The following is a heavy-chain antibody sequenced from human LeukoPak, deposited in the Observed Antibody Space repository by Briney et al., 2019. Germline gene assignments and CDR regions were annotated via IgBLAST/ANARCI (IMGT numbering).Heavy chain of an antibody. Sequence: GGSLRLSCAASGFTFSNYWMSWVRQAPGEGLEWVSGISGSGDSTYYADSVKGRFTISRDNSKNTLYLQMSTLRAEDTAVYYCARTTGCSSTSCYVNFWGQGTLVTVSS. CDR1: GFTFSNYW. CDR3: ARTTGCSSTSCYVNF. CDR2: ISGSGDST. D-gene: IGHD2-2*01. V-gene: IGHV3-23*01. J-gene: IGHJ4*02.